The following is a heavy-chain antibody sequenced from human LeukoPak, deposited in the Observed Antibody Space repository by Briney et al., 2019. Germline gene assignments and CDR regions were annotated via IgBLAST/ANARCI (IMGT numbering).Heavy chain of an antibody. D-gene: IGHD1-20*01. CDR3: ARGNWNDGYYYYGMDV. CDR2: ISAYNGNT. V-gene: IGHV1-18*04. CDR1: GYTFTSYY. J-gene: IGHJ6*02. Sequence: GASVKVSCKASGYTFTSYYMHWVRQAPGQGLEWMGWISAYNGNTNYAQKLQGRVTMTTDTSTSTAYMELRSLRSDDTAVYYCARGNWNDGYYYYGMDVWGQGTTVTVSS.